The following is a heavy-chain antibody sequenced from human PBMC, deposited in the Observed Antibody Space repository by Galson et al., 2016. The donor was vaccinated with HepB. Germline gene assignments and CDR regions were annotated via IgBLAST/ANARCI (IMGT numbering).Heavy chain of an antibody. Sequence: SETLSLTCAIHGGSFGGFYWSWIRQPPGKGLEWIGEISHRGRTNYNPSLKSRVTRSLDTSKNQFSLKLSPVTAADTAMYYCATISSNDVGYYFDYWGQGTLVTVSS. V-gene: IGHV4-34*01. D-gene: IGHD1-1*01. CDR1: GGSFGGFY. CDR3: ATISSNDVGYYFDY. CDR2: ISHRGRT. J-gene: IGHJ4*02.